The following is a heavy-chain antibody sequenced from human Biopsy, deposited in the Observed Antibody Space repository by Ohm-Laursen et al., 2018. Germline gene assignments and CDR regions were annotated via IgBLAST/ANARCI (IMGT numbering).Heavy chain of an antibody. Sequence: TLSLTCAVSGGSFTGYYWSWIRQPPGKGLEWIGEINHSGSTNYNPSLKSRVTISLDTSKNQLSLKLSSVTAADTAVYYCARESDSSGYYYRDYWGQGTLVTVSS. V-gene: IGHV4-34*01. CDR1: GGSFTGYY. J-gene: IGHJ4*02. D-gene: IGHD3-22*01. CDR3: ARESDSSGYYYRDY. CDR2: INHSGST.